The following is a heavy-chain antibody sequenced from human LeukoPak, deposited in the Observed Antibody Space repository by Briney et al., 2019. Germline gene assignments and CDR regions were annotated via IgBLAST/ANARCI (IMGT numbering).Heavy chain of an antibody. D-gene: IGHD6-6*01. CDR1: GFTFSGYA. CDR3: ARARSTSLDY. CDR2: ISYDGSNK. Sequence: PGGSLRLSCAASGFTFSGYAMHWVRQAPGKGLEWVAVISYDGSNKYYADSVKGRFTISRDNSKNTLYLQMNSLRAEDTAVYYCARARSTSLDYWGQGTLVTVSS. J-gene: IGHJ4*02. V-gene: IGHV3-30*04.